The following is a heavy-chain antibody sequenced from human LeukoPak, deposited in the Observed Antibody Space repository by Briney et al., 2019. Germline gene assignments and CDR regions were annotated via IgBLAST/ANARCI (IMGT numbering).Heavy chain of an antibody. V-gene: IGHV4-34*01. CDR3: AREGQSGSPLGVFDI. D-gene: IGHD1-26*01. CDR1: GGSLSGYY. CDR2: ISHGGNT. J-gene: IGHJ3*02. Sequence: PSETLSPTCAVYGGSLSGYYWSWIRQPPGKGLEWIGEISHGGNTKFNPSLKSRVTISIDTSKNQFSLKLTSMTAADTAVYYCAREGQSGSPLGVFDIWGQGTMVTVSS.